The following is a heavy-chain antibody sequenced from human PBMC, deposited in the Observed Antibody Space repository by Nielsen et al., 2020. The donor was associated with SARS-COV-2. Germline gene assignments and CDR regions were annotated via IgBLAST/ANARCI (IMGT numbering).Heavy chain of an antibody. CDR1: GFTFSSYS. J-gene: IGHJ6*02. CDR2: ISSSSSTI. V-gene: IGHV3-48*02. D-gene: IGHD2-2*01. Sequence: GESLKISCAASGFTFSSYSMNWVRQAPGKGLEWVSYISSSSSTIYYADSVKGRFTISRDNAKNSLYLQMNSLRDEDTAVYYCARDARGSSTSVYYYYGMDVWGQGTTVTVSS. CDR3: ARDARGSSTSVYYYYGMDV.